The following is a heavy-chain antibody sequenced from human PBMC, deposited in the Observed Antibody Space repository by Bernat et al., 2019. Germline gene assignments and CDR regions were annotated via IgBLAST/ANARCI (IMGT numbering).Heavy chain of an antibody. CDR3: ARDRYDSSGYPFYGMDV. Sequence: QVQLQESGPGLVKPSETLSLTCTVSGGSISSYYWSWIRQPPGKGLEWIGYIYYSGRTNYNPSLKIRVTISVDTSKNRCSLKLSYVTAADTAVYDWARDRYDSSGYPFYGMDVWGQGTTVTVSS. CDR1: GGSISSYY. V-gene: IGHV4-59*01. J-gene: IGHJ6*02. D-gene: IGHD3-22*01. CDR2: IYYSGRT.